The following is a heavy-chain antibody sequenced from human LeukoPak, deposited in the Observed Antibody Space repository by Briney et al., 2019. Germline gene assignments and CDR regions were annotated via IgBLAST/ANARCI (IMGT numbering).Heavy chain of an antibody. V-gene: IGHV4-59*08. CDR1: GGSISSYY. CDR3: ARRTPSGYTDY. J-gene: IGHJ4*02. D-gene: IGHD3-22*01. CDR2: IYYSGST. Sequence: SETLSLTCTDSGGSISSYYWSWIRQPPGKGLEWIGYIYYSGSTNYNPSLKSRVTISVDTSKNQFSLKLSSVTAADTAVYYCARRTPSGYTDYWGQGTLVTVSS.